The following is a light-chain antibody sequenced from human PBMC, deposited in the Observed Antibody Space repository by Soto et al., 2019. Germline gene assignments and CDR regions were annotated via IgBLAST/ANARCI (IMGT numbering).Light chain of an antibody. J-gene: IGLJ1*01. CDR2: EVS. CDR3: SSYAGNTKGV. CDR1: SSDVGGYDY. Sequence: QSVLTQPPSASGSPGQSVTISCTGTSSDVGGYDYVSGYQQHPGKAPKLMIFEVSKRPSGVPDRFSGSKSGNTASLTVSGLQAEDEADYYCSSYAGNTKGVFGTGTKVTVL. V-gene: IGLV2-8*01.